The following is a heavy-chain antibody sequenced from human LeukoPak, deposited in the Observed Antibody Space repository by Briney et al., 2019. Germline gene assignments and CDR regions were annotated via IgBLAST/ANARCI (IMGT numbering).Heavy chain of an antibody. D-gene: IGHD3-10*01. CDR2: INPNSGGT. CDR3: AREVTMVRGAEQS. J-gene: IGHJ4*02. CDR1: GYTFTSYA. Sequence: GASVKVSCKTSGYTFTSYAMNWLRQAPGQGLEWMGWINPNSGGTNYAQKFQGRVTMTRDTSISTAYMELSRLRSDDTAVYYCAREVTMVRGAEQSWGQGTLVTVSS. V-gene: IGHV1-2*02.